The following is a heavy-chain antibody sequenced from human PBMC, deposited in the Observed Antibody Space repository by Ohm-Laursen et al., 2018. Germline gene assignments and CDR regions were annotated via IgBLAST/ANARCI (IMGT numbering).Heavy chain of an antibody. V-gene: IGHV4-39*01. CDR2: IYYTGST. CDR1: GGSISSTSYY. CDR3: ARAIPAAIEYFDY. D-gene: IGHD2-2*02. J-gene: IGHJ4*02. Sequence: SDTLSLTCTVSGGSISSTSYYWGWIRQPPGKGLEWIGSIYYTGSTYFNPSLQSRVTISVDTSKNQFSLKLSSVTAADTAVYYCARAIPAAIEYFDYWGQGTLVTVSS.